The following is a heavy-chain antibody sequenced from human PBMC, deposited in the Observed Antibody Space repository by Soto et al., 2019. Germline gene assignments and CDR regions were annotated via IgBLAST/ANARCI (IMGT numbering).Heavy chain of an antibody. CDR2: IYYSGST. Sequence: PSETLSLTCTVSGASITSYYWSWIRQPPGKGLEWIGYIYYSGSTNYNPSLRSRVSISVDTSKKQFSLRLSSVTAADTAVYYCARTGDIVGYYYYYMDVWGKGTTGTVSS. CDR3: ARTGDIVGYYYYYMDV. D-gene: IGHD2-21*01. CDR1: GASITSYY. V-gene: IGHV4-59*01. J-gene: IGHJ6*03.